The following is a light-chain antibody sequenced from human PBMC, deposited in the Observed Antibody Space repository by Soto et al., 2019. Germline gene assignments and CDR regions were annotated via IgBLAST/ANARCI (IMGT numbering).Light chain of an antibody. Sequence: ILLTQSPSSLSASVGDRVTITCRASQGIDSSFAWYQQKPGKAPKLLIYAASSLQSGVPSRFSGSGSGTDFTLTISSLQPEDFAIYYCQQTHSFPITFGQGTRLEIK. CDR2: AAS. CDR1: QGIDSS. V-gene: IGKV1-12*01. J-gene: IGKJ5*01. CDR3: QQTHSFPIT.